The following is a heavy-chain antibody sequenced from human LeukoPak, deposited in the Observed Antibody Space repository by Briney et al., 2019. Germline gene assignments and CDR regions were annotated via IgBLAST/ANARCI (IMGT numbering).Heavy chain of an antibody. V-gene: IGHV4-59*12. Sequence: SETLSLTCTVSGGSISSYYWSWIRQPPGKGLEWIGYIYHSGSTYYNPSLKSRVTISVDRSKNQFSLKLSSVTAADTAVYYCARVPRDGDFDYWGQGTLVTVSS. CDR3: ARVPRDGDFDY. D-gene: IGHD4-17*01. J-gene: IGHJ4*02. CDR2: IYHSGST. CDR1: GGSISSYY.